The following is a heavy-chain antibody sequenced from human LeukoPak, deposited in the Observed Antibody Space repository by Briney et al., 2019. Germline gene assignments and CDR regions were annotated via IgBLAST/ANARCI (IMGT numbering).Heavy chain of an antibody. CDR1: GFTFSSYG. CDR2: IRYDGSNK. J-gene: IGHJ2*01. CDR3: ARDGGLSSNWYFDL. D-gene: IGHD2-15*01. Sequence: GGSLRLSCAASGFTFSSYGMHWVRQAPGKGLEWVAFIRYDGSNKYYADSVKGRFTISRDNSKNTLYLQMNSLRAEDTAVYYCARDGGLSSNWYFDLWGRGTLVTVSS. V-gene: IGHV3-30*02.